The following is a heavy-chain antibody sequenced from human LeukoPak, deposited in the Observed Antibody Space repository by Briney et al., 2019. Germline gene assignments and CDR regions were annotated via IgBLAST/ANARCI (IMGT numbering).Heavy chain of an antibody. CDR1: GFAFSTSW. V-gene: IGHV3-74*01. J-gene: IGHJ4*02. D-gene: IGHD3-10*01. CDR3: ARLPGTTRFEY. Sequence: GGSLRLSCAASGFAFSTSWMHWVRQAPGKGLVWVSRINSDGSSRSYADSVKGRFTISRDNAKNTLFLQMNSLRAEDTAVYYCARLPGTTRFEYWGQGPPVTVSS. CDR2: INSDGSSR.